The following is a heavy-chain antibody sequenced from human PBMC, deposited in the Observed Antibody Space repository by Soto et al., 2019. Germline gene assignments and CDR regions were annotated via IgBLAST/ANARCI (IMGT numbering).Heavy chain of an antibody. Sequence: GGSLRLSCVFSGFPFTKASMSWFRQAAGKGLEWVGRIKSKSEGETTDYAAPVKGRFTISRDDSKNTLYLQMDSLRTEDTAVYYCTTVTVVNVHSDYWGQGTLVTVSS. CDR2: IKSKSEGETT. CDR3: TTVTVVNVHSDY. CDR1: GFPFTKAS. V-gene: IGHV3-15*01. D-gene: IGHD3-10*02. J-gene: IGHJ4*02.